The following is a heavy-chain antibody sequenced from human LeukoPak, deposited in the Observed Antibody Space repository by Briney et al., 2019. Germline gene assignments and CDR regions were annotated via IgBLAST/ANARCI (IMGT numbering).Heavy chain of an antibody. D-gene: IGHD1-26*01. V-gene: IGHV3-74*01. Sequence: QPGGSLRLSCAASGFTFSSYWMHWVRHAPGKGLVWVSRINSDGSSTSYADSVRGRFTISRDNAKNTLYLQMNSLRAEDTAVYYCARVLIQYSGSPGLPHYWGQGTLVTVSS. CDR3: ARVLIQYSGSPGLPHY. CDR2: INSDGSST. J-gene: IGHJ4*02. CDR1: GFTFSSYW.